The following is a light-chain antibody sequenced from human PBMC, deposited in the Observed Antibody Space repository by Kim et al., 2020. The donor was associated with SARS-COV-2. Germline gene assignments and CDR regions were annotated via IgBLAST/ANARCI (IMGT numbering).Light chain of an antibody. Sequence: LAHAVGSTGRGDSLQIYCASWLRQKPGQAPLLVIYGNNNWPLGIPGRFSGSSSLIPASVIITMAQAEDEAYDYCYSRDTSGYRLVVFGGGTQLTVL. CDR3: YSRDTSGYRLVV. J-gene: IGLJ2*01. V-gene: IGLV3-19*01. CDR2: GNN. CDR1: SLQIYC.